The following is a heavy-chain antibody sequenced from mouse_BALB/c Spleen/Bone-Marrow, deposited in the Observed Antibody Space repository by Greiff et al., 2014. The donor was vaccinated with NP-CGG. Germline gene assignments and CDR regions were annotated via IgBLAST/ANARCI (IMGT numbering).Heavy chain of an antibody. CDR2: ISSGSSTI. Sequence: RKLSCAASGFTFSIFGMHWVRQAPEKGLEWVAYISSGSSTIYYGNTVLGRFPISSDNHKNKLGLQKTSRMSEDTATNYCVRSGSSSGDCDYWGQGTTITVS. V-gene: IGHV5-17*02. D-gene: IGHD1-1*01. CDR3: VRSGSSSGDCDY. CDR1: GFTFSIFG. J-gene: IGHJ2*01.